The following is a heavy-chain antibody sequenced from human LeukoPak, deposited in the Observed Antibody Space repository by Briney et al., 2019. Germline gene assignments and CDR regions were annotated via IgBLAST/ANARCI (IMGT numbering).Heavy chain of an antibody. CDR3: ARAPYYYDSSGYPNYYYYYGMDV. CDR2: IYYSGST. D-gene: IGHD3-22*01. V-gene: IGHV4-31*03. CDR1: GGSISSGGYY. Sequence: PSETLSLTCTVSGGSISSGGYYWSWIRQHPGKGLEWIGYIYYSGSTYYNPSLKSRVTISVDTSKNQFSLKLSSVTAADTAVYYCARAPYYYDSSGYPNYYYYYGMDVWGQGTTVTVSS. J-gene: IGHJ6*02.